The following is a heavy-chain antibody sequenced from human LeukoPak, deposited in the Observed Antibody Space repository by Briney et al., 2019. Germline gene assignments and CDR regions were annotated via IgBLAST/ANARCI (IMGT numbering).Heavy chain of an antibody. V-gene: IGHV3-74*01. Sequence: GGSLRLSCVASGFSLSGYWMYWVRQAPGKGLMYISRNNGDGSTTNYADVVKGRFTMSRDNSKNTLYLQMNSLRAEDTAVYYCAKDQWELLPLWFDYWGQGTLVTVSS. D-gene: IGHD1-26*01. CDR2: NNGDGSTT. CDR3: AKDQWELLPLWFDY. J-gene: IGHJ4*02. CDR1: GFSLSGYW.